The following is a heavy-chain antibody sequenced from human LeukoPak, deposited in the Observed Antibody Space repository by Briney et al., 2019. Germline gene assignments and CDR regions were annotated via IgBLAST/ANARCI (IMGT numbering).Heavy chain of an antibody. D-gene: IGHD5-24*01. CDR2: ISSSGSTI. CDR1: GFTFSSYS. Sequence: GGSLRLSCAASGFTFSSYSMNWVRQAPGKGLEWVSYISSSGSTIYYADSVKGRFTISRDNAKNSLYLQMNSLRAEDTAVYYCARDGYSLDAFDIWGQGTMVTVSS. J-gene: IGHJ3*02. CDR3: ARDGYSLDAFDI. V-gene: IGHV3-48*04.